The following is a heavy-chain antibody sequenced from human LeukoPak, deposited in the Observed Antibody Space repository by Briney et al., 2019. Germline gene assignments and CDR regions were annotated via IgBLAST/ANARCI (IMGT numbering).Heavy chain of an antibody. J-gene: IGHJ1*01. CDR2: ISSSGSTI. Sequence: GGSLRLSCAASGFTFSSYEMNWVRQAPGKGLEWVSYISSSGSTIYYADSVKGRFTISRDNDKNSLYLQMNSLRAEDTAVYYCVSECSGGDCYSEGYFQHWGQGTLVTVSS. CDR3: VSECSGGDCYSEGYFQH. CDR1: GFTFSSYE. D-gene: IGHD2-21*02. V-gene: IGHV3-48*03.